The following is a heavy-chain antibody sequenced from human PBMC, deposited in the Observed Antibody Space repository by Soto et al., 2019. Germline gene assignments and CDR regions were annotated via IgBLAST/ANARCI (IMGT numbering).Heavy chain of an antibody. J-gene: IGHJ6*02. V-gene: IGHV3-30-3*01. CDR1: GFTFSSYA. CDR3: ARDDSPGVAAAGPDYYYYGMDV. CDR2: ISYDGSNK. D-gene: IGHD6-13*01. Sequence: GGSLRLSCAASGFTFSSYAMHWVRQAPGKGLEWVAVISYDGSNKYYADSVKGRFTISRDNSKNTLYLQMNSLRAEDTAVYYCARDDSPGVAAAGPDYYYYGMDVWGQGTTVTVSS.